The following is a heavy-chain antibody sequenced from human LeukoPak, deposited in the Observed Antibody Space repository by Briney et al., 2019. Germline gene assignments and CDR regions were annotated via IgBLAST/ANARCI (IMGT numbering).Heavy chain of an antibody. Sequence: GGSLRLSCAASGFTFSSYAMHWVRQAPGKGLEWVAVISYDGSNKYYADSVKGRFTISRDNSKNTLYLQMNSLRAEDTAVYYCARDRSGWEDYWGQGTLVTVSS. CDR3: ARDRSGWEDY. J-gene: IGHJ4*02. CDR2: ISYDGSNK. V-gene: IGHV3-30-3*01. D-gene: IGHD6-19*01. CDR1: GFTFSSYA.